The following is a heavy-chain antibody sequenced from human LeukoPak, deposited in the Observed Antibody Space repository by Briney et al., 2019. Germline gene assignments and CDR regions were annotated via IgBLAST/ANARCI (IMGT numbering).Heavy chain of an antibody. CDR2: IYYSGST. Sequence: SGTLSLTCTVSGGSISNNYWSWFRQPPGKGPEWIGYIYYSGSTNYNPSLKSRVTISVDTSKSQFSLKLSSVTAADTAVYYCASHKGFWGQGTLVTVSS. V-gene: IGHV4-59*01. CDR1: GGSISNNY. CDR3: ASHKGF. J-gene: IGHJ4*02.